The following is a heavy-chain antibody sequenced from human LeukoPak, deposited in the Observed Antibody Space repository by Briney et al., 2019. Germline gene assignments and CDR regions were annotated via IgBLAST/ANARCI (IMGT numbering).Heavy chain of an antibody. CDR3: ARGNRENYYYGLDV. CDR1: GFTFSSYA. Sequence: GGSLRLSCAASGFTFSSYAMHWVRQAPGKGLDYVSAINSNGGSTYYADSVKGRFTISRDNSKNTLYPQMGSLRAEDMAVYYCARGNRENYYYGLDVWGQGTTVTVSS. CDR2: INSNGGST. V-gene: IGHV3-64*02. J-gene: IGHJ6*02.